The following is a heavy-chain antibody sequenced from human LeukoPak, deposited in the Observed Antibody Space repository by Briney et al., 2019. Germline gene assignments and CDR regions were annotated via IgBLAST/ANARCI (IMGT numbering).Heavy chain of an antibody. CDR3: AREIYYDFWSGYYSTYYYYYYMDV. J-gene: IGHJ6*03. Sequence: SETLSLTCTVSGGSISSSSYYWGWIRQPPGKGLEWIGSIYYSGSTYYNPSLKSRVTISVDTSKNQFSLKLSSVTAADTAVYYCAREIYYDFWSGYYSTYYYYYYMDVWGKGTTVTVSS. CDR2: IYYSGST. D-gene: IGHD3-3*01. V-gene: IGHV4-39*07. CDR1: GGSISSSSYY.